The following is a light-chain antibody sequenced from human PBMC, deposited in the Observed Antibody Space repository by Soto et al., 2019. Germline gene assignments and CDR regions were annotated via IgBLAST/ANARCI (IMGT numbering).Light chain of an antibody. J-gene: IGLJ2*01. Sequence: QAVVTQEPSLTVSPGGTVTLTCGSSTGAVTSSHYPYWFQQRPGQAPRTLIYNTSNKHSWTPARFSGSLLEGKAALTLSGAQPEDEADYYCLLFYSGPRVFGGGTKVTVL. CDR2: NTS. V-gene: IGLV7-46*01. CDR3: LLFYSGPRV. CDR1: TGAVTSSHY.